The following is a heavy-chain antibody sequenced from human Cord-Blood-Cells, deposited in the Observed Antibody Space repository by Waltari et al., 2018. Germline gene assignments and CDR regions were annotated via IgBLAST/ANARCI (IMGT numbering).Heavy chain of an antibody. Sequence: QLQLQESGPGLVKPSETLSLTCTVSGGSISSSSYYWGWIRQPPGKGLEWIGSIYYSGSTYYTPSLKSRVTISVDSSKIPFSLKLSSVTAADTAVYYCARLPYWNYYDYGMDVWGQGTTVTVSS. D-gene: IGHD1-1*01. CDR3: ARLPYWNYYDYGMDV. J-gene: IGHJ6*02. CDR2: IYYSGST. V-gene: IGHV4-39*01. CDR1: GGSISSSSYY.